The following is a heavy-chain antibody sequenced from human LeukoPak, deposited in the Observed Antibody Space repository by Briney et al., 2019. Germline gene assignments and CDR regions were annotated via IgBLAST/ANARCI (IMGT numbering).Heavy chain of an antibody. D-gene: IGHD3-3*01. Sequence: ASVKVSCKASAYTFTSYYMYWVRQATGQGLEWMGWMNPNSGNTGYAQKFQGRVTITRNTSISTAYMELSSLRSEDTAVYYCARGPVTVFGVVIIPDAFDIWGQGTMVTVSS. CDR3: ARGPVTVFGVVIIPDAFDI. CDR1: AYTFTSYY. J-gene: IGHJ3*02. V-gene: IGHV1-8*03. CDR2: MNPNSGNT.